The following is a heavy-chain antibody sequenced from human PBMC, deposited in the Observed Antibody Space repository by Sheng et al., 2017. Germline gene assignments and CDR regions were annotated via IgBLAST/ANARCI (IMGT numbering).Heavy chain of an antibody. CDR2: INWDGSNT. J-gene: IGHJ6*02. V-gene: IGHV3-43D*04. Sequence: EVKLVESGGSVVQPGGTLRLSCAASGFTFDDYAMHWVRQVPGKGLEWVSFINWDGSNTHYGDSVKGRFTISRDNRKSSLYLQMNSLRPEDTALYYCVKDLRTHFYGMDVWGQGTTVTVSS. CDR1: GFTFDDYA. CDR3: VKDLRTHFYGMDV.